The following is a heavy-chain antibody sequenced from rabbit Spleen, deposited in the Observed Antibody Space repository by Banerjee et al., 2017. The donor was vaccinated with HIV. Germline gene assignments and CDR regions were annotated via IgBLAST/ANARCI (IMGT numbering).Heavy chain of an antibody. CDR3: ARDTGTYAYIPNL. J-gene: IGHJ6*01. D-gene: IGHD7-1*01. CDR1: GIDFNDYYY. CDR2: IYTASNGGT. Sequence: QEQLVESGGGLVKPEGSLKLSCKASGIDFNDYYYMCWVRQAPGKGLEWIGCIYTASNGGTYYATWAKGRFTISKTSSTTVTLQMTSLTAADTATYFCARDTGTYAYIPNLWGQGTLVTVS. V-gene: IGHV1S45*01.